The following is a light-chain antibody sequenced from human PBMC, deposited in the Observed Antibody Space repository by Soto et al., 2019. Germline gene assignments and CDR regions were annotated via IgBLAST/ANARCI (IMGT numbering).Light chain of an antibody. J-gene: IGKJ1*01. CDR3: QKYNSAPRT. V-gene: IGKV1-27*01. CDR1: QGISNF. CDR2: GAS. Sequence: DIQMTQSPSSLSASVGDIVTITCRASQGISNFLAWYQQKPGKVPKVLIYGASTLQSGVPTRFSGSGTGTDFTLTISSLQPEDVATYCCQKYNSAPRTFGQGTKVEIK.